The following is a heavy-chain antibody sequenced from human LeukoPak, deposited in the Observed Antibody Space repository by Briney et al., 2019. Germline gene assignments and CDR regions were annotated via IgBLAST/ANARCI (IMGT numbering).Heavy chain of an antibody. D-gene: IGHD7-27*01. Sequence: PSQTLSLTCTVSGGSISSGGYYWSWIRQPPGKGLEWIGYIYHSGSTYYNPSLKSRVTISVDRSKNQFSLKLSSVTAADTVVYYCARVQPANWGLIRDWGQGTLVTVSS. J-gene: IGHJ4*02. CDR2: IYHSGST. V-gene: IGHV4-30-2*01. CDR3: ARVQPANWGLIRD. CDR1: GGSISSGGYY.